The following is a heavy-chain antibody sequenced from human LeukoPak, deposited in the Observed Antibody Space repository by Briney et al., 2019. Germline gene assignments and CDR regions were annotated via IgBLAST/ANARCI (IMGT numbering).Heavy chain of an antibody. Sequence: ASVKVSCKASGYIFTSYGISWVRQAPGPGLEWMGWISAYNGNTNYAQKLQGRVTMTTDTSTSTAYMELRSLRSDDTAVYYCARVTFTDDAFDIWGQGTMVTVCS. CDR1: GYIFTSYG. V-gene: IGHV1-18*01. CDR2: ISAYNGNT. D-gene: IGHD1-20*01. CDR3: ARVTFTDDAFDI. J-gene: IGHJ3*02.